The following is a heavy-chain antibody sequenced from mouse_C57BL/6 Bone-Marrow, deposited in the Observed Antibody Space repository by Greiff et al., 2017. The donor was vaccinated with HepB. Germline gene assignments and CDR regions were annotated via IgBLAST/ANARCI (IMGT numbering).Heavy chain of an antibody. V-gene: IGHV1-53*01. Sequence: QVQLQQPGTELVKPGASVKLSCKASGYTFTSYWMHWVKQRPGQGLEWIGNINPSNGGTNYNEKFKSKATLTVDKSSSTAYMQLSSLTSEASAVYYCAREDFTTVVADFDYWGQGTTLTVSS. CDR1: GYTFTSYW. CDR3: AREDFTTVVADFDY. CDR2: INPSNGGT. D-gene: IGHD1-1*01. J-gene: IGHJ2*01.